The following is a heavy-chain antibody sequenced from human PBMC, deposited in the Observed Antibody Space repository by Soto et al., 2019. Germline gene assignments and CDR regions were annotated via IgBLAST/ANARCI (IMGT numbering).Heavy chain of an antibody. CDR1: GFTFSSYA. D-gene: IGHD1-1*01. J-gene: IGHJ6*02. Sequence: PGGSLRLSCAASGFTFSSYAMNWVRQAPGKGLEWVSVISGSGGSTYYADSVKGRFTISRDNSKNTLYLQMNSLRAEDTAVYYCARDSRVRYDTTDFNGMDVWGQGTTVTVSS. CDR3: ARDSRVRYDTTDFNGMDV. CDR2: ISGSGGST. V-gene: IGHV3-23*01.